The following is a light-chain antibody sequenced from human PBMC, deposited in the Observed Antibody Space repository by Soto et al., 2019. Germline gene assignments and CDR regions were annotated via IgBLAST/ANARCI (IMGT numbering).Light chain of an antibody. CDR3: HQYNGLPRT. CDR1: QSVSSSY. Sequence: ELVLSKSLGSLSLSPGARATLSGMASQSVSSSYLAWYQQKPGQGPSLLIYGTSTRAGGVPARFSGGGSGTEFTLTISSLQSEDFAVYYCHQYNGLPRTFGHGPTV. V-gene: IGKV3-15*01. CDR2: GTS. J-gene: IGKJ1*01.